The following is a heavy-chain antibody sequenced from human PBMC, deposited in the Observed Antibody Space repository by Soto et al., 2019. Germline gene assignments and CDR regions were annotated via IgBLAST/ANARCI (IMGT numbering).Heavy chain of an antibody. CDR3: ARSAYDSSGYYYRPGYFDL. D-gene: IGHD3-22*01. J-gene: IGHJ2*01. Sequence: QVQLQESGPGLVKPSETLSLTCTVSGGSISSYYWSWIRQPPGKGLEWIGYIYYSGSTNYNPSLKRRVTISVDTSKNQFSLKLSSVTAADTAVYYCARSAYDSSGYYYRPGYFDLWGRGTLVTVSS. V-gene: IGHV4-59*01. CDR1: GGSISSYY. CDR2: IYYSGST.